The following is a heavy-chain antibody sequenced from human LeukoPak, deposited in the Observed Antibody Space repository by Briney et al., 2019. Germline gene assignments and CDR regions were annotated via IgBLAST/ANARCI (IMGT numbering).Heavy chain of an antibody. Sequence: ASVKVSCKASGYTFTSYGISWVRQAPGQGLEWMGWISAYYGNTNYAQKLQGRVTMTTDTSTSTAYMELRSLRSDDTAVYYCARAGVEWYQLLFDHTAGIYFDYWGQGTLVTVSS. CDR2: ISAYYGNT. CDR1: GYTFTSYG. J-gene: IGHJ4*02. CDR3: ARAGVEWYQLLFDHTAGIYFDY. V-gene: IGHV1-18*01. D-gene: IGHD2-2*01.